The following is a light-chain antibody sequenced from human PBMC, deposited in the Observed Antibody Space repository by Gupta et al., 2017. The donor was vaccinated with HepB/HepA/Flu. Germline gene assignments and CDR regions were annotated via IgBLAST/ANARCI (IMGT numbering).Light chain of an antibody. Sequence: DIQLTQSPSFLSASVGDRVTITCRASQGMSTFLAWYQQKPGKATKLLIYAASTLQRGVSSRFSGSACGTEFTLTISSLQPEDFATYYCQHPQSYVSWTFGQGTKVDIK. CDR1: QGMSTF. CDR3: QHPQSYVSWT. CDR2: AAS. J-gene: IGKJ1*01. V-gene: IGKV1-9*01.